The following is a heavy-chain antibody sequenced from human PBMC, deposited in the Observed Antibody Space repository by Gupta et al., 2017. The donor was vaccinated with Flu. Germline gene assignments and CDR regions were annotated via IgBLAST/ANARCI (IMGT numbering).Heavy chain of an antibody. CDR2: ISSNGDVT. CDR1: GFTFSGSA. J-gene: IGHJ4*02. D-gene: IGHD2-2*01. V-gene: IGHV3-64D*06. Sequence: EVQLVESGGGLVQPGGSLRLSCSASGFTFSGSAMHWVRQAPEKGLEFVSSISSNGDVTYYTDSVKGRFTTSRDNSKSALYLQMSSLRAEDTAVYYCVKGCLLYCSTSSHVDYWGQGTLVTVSS. CDR3: VKGCLLYCSTSSHVDY.